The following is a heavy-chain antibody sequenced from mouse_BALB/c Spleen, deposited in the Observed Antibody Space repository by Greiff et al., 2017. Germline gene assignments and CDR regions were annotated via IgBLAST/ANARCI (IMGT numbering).Heavy chain of an antibody. D-gene: IGHD2-2*01. V-gene: IGHV1-54*01. Sequence: QVQLQQSGAELVRPGTSVKVSCKASGYAFTNYLIEWVKQRPGQDLEWIGVINPGSGGTNYNEKFKGKATLTADKSSSTAYMQLSSLTSDDSAVYFCARSELWLRRRVDDWGQGTSVTVSS. J-gene: IGHJ4*01. CDR2: INPGSGGT. CDR3: ARSELWLRRRVDD. CDR1: GYAFTNYL.